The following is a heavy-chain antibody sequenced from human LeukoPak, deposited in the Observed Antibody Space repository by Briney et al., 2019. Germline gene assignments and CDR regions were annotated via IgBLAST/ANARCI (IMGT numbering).Heavy chain of an antibody. Sequence: SEALSLTCTVSGGSISSYYWSWIRQPPGKGLEWIGYIYYSGSTSYNPSLKSRVTISVDTSKNHFSLKLSSVTAADTAVYYCARYSGSYPHDAFDIWGQGTMVTVSS. J-gene: IGHJ3*02. CDR1: GGSISSYY. D-gene: IGHD1-26*01. V-gene: IGHV4-59*01. CDR3: ARYSGSYPHDAFDI. CDR2: IYYSGST.